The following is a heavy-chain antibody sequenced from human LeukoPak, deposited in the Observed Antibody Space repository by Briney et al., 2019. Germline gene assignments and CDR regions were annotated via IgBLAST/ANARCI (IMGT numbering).Heavy chain of an antibody. V-gene: IGHV3-7*01. J-gene: IGHJ6*02. CDR3: VRGSRGMDV. CDR1: GFTFSSYA. Sequence: PGGSLRLSCAASGFTFSSYAMSWVRQTPGKGLQWVANTRPNASEGFHVGSVRGRFTISRDNAKNSLFLQMNNLRAEDSAVYYCVRGSRGMDVWGQGTTVTVSS. D-gene: IGHD6-6*01. CDR2: TRPNASEG.